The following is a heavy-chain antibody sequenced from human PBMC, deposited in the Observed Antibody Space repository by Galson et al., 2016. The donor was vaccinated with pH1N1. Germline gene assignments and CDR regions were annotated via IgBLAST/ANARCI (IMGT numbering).Heavy chain of an antibody. Sequence: SVKVSCKASGGIFNNYALNWVRQAPGQGFEWMRGIVPVSGSAKYAQKFQGRVTITTNHMELRSLRSDDTGVYYCGAPGIGSYPRFDFWGPGTLITVSS. CDR1: GGIFNNYA. D-gene: IGHD1-26*01. CDR3: GAPGIGSYPRFDF. V-gene: IGHV1-69*05. CDR2: IVPVSGSA. J-gene: IGHJ4*02.